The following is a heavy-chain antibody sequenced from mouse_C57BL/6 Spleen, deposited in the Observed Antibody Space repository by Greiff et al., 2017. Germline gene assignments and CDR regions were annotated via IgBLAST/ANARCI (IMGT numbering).Heavy chain of an antibody. CDR2: IRNKANGYTT. V-gene: IGHV7-3*01. J-gene: IGHJ2*01. CDR1: GFTFTDYY. CDR3: ARYDGYYPYFDY. D-gene: IGHD2-3*01. Sequence: EVKVEESGGGLVQPGGSLSLSCAASGFTFTDYYMSWVRQPPGKALEWLGFIRNKANGYTTEYSASVKGRFTISRDNSPSILYLQMNALRAEDSATYYCARYDGYYPYFDYWGQGTTLTVSS.